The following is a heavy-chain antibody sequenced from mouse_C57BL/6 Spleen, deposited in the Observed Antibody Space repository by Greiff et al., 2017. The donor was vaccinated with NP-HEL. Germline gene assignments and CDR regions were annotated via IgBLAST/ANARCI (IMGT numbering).Heavy chain of an antibody. Sequence: EVQVVESGGGLVQPKGSLKLSCAASGFTFNTYAMHWVRQAPGKGLEWVARISSKSSNYATYYADSVKDRFTISRDDSQSMLYLQMNNLKTEDTAMYYCVRDRLPSYYAMDYWGQGTSVTVSS. CDR3: VRDRLPSYYAMDY. V-gene: IGHV10-3*01. CDR1: GFTFNTYA. D-gene: IGHD2-2*01. CDR2: ISSKSSNYAT. J-gene: IGHJ4*01.